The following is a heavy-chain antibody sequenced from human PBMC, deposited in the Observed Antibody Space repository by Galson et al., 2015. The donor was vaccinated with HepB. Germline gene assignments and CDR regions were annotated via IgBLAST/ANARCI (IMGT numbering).Heavy chain of an antibody. J-gene: IGHJ3*01. V-gene: IGHV4-31*03. D-gene: IGHD3-10*01. CDR3: ARDPVYYGSGPFDL. CDR1: GGSISSGAYY. Sequence: TLSLTCTVSGGSISSGAYYWSWIRQHPGKGLELIGYIYYSGSTYYNPSLKSRVTISVDTSKNQFSLKLSSVTAADTAVYYCARDPVYYGSGPFDLWGQGTMVTVSS. CDR2: IYYSGST.